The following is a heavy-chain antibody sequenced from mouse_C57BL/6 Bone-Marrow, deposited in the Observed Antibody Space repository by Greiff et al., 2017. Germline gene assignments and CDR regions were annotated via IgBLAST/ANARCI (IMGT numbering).Heavy chain of an antibody. V-gene: IGHV1-81*01. CDR1: GYTFTSYG. D-gene: IGHD2-1*01. J-gene: IGHJ4*01. CDR2: IYPRSGNT. CDR3: AIYGNYDYAMDY. Sequence: QVTLKESGAELARPGASVKLSCKASGYTFTSYGISWVKQRTGQGLEWIGEIYPRSGNTYYNEKFKGKATLTADKSSSTAYMELRSLTSEDSAVYFCAIYGNYDYAMDYWGQGTSVTVSS.